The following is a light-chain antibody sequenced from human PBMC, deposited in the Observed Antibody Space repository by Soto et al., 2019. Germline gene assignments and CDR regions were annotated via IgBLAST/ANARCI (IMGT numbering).Light chain of an antibody. CDR2: GTS. CDR3: QRDGSSLYT. V-gene: IGKV3-20*01. CDR1: QSVSTTY. J-gene: IGKJ2*01. Sequence: EIVLTQSPGTLSLSPGERATLSCRASQSVSTTYVAWYQQTPGQAPRLLIYGTSSRATGIPDRFSGSGSGTDFTLTIRILETEDFAVYYGQRDGSSLYTFGRGTKLEIK.